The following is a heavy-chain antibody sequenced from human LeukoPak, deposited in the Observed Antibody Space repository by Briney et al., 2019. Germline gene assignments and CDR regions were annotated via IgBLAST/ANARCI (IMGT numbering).Heavy chain of an antibody. CDR1: GGSISSGGYS. J-gene: IGHJ4*02. D-gene: IGHD1-26*01. CDR2: IYHSGST. V-gene: IGHV4-30-2*01. Sequence: SETLSLTCAVSGGSISSGGYSWSWIRQPPGTGLEWIGYIYHSGSTYYNPSLKSRVTISVDRSKNQFSLKLSSVTAADTAVYYCAILRGATADYWGQGTLVTVSS. CDR3: AILRGATADY.